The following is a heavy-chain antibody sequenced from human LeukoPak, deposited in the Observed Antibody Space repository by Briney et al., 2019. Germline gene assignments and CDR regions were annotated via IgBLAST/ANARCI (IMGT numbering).Heavy chain of an antibody. CDR3: TTGTSGWSS. J-gene: IGHJ4*02. D-gene: IGHD6-19*01. CDR2: LKSKTDGGTT. CDR1: GFTFNNAW. V-gene: IGHV3-15*01. Sequence: PGGSLRLSCAASGFTFNNAWMSWVRQAPGRGLEWVGHLKSKTDGGTTDYGAPVKGRFTISRDDSKNTLYLQMNSLKTEDTAVYYCTTGTSGWSSWGQGTLVTVSS.